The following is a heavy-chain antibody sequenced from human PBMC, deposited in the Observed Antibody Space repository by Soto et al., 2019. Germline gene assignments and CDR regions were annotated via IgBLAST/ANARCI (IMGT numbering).Heavy chain of an antibody. J-gene: IGHJ4*02. CDR2: VYPGDSDA. V-gene: IGHV5-51*01. CDR1: AYSFSSYW. D-gene: IGHD6-13*01. Sequence: PGESLKISCKGSAYSFSSYWIAWVRQMPGKGLEWMGIVYPGDSDARYSPSFQGQVTVSADKSISTAYLQWTSLKASDTAIYFCARRAAEGTQNVFDYWGQGTLVTVSS. CDR3: ARRAAEGTQNVFDY.